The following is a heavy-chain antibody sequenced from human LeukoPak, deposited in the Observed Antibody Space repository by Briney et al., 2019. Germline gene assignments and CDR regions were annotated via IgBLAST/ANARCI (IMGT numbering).Heavy chain of an antibody. CDR2: IYYSAST. CDR3: ANYPLASGSGSYFDS. CDR1: GGSLSSGDYY. V-gene: IGHV4-30-4*01. Sequence: SETLSLTCTVSGGSLSSGDYYWSWIRQPPGKGLEWNGYIYYSASTYYNPSLKSRLTISVDTSNNQFSLILNSVTAADTAVYYCANYPLASGSGSYFDSWGQGTLVTVSS. J-gene: IGHJ4*02. D-gene: IGHD3-10*01.